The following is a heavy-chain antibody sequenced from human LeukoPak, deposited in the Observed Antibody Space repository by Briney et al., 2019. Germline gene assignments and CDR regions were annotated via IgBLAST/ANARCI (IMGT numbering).Heavy chain of an antibody. V-gene: IGHV3-30-3*01. CDR3: ARELDSSGWSYSFDY. D-gene: IGHD6-19*01. J-gene: IGHJ4*02. CDR2: ISYDGSNK. CDR1: GFTFSSYA. Sequence: GGSLRLSCAASGFTFSSYAMHWVRQAPGKGLEWVAVISYDGSNKYYADSVKGRFTISRDNSKNTLYLQMNSLRAEDTAVYYCARELDSSGWSYSFDYWGQGTLVTVSS.